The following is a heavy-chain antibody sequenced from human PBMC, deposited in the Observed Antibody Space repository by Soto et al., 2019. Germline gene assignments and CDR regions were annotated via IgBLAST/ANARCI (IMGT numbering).Heavy chain of an antibody. J-gene: IGHJ4*02. CDR2: TNPSGGST. CDR1: GYTFTSYY. Sequence: ASVKVSCKASGYTFTSYYMHWVRQASGQGLEWMGITNPSGGSTSYAQKFQGRVTMTRDTSTSTVYMELSSLRSEDTAVYYCLLWLSTGSDYWGQGTLVTVSS. D-gene: IGHD5-18*01. CDR3: LLWLSTGSDY. V-gene: IGHV1-46*01.